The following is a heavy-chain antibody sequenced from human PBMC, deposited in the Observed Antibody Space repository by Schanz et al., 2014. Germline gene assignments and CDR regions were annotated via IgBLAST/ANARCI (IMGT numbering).Heavy chain of an antibody. CDR3: VKDLQRELLRDDHYYGMDV. V-gene: IGHV3-33*06. J-gene: IGHJ6*02. Sequence: VQLVESRGGLVQPGGSLRLSCAASGFTFSSYSMNWVRQAPGKGLEWVAVVCYDGSKKYYADSVKGRFTTSRDNSKNTMYLQMNSLRAEDTAVYYCVKDLQRELLRDDHYYGMDVWGQGTTVTVSS. CDR1: GFTFSSYS. D-gene: IGHD1-26*01. CDR2: VCYDGSKK.